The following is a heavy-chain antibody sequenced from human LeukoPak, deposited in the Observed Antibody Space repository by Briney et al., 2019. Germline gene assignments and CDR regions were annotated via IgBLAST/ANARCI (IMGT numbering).Heavy chain of an antibody. V-gene: IGHV3-11*04. J-gene: IGHJ6*02. CDR1: GFTFSDYY. CDR2: ISSSGSTI. D-gene: IGHD1-26*01. Sequence: GGSLRLSCAASGFTFSDYYMSWIRQAPGKGLEWVSYISSSGSTIYYADSVKGRFTISRDNAKNSLYLQMNSLRAEDTAVYYCAREVGGSYPRVYYYYGMDVWGQGTTVTVSS. CDR3: AREVGGSYPRVYYYYGMDV.